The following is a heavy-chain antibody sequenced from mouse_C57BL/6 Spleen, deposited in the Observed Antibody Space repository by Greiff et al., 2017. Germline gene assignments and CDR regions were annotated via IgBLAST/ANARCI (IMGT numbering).Heavy chain of an antibody. V-gene: IGHV14-4*01. CDR1: GFTFKDDY. CDR3: ATLMTTVVATPFAY. D-gene: IGHD1-1*01. Sequence: VQLQQSGAELVRPGASVKLSCTASGFTFKDDYMHWVKQRPEQGLEWIGWIDPENGDTEYASKFQGKATITADTSSNTAYLQLSSLTSEDTAVYYCATLMTTVVATPFAYWGQGTLVTVSA. J-gene: IGHJ3*01. CDR2: IDPENGDT.